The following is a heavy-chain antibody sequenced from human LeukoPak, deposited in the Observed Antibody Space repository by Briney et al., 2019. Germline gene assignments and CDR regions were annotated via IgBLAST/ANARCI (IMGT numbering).Heavy chain of an antibody. CDR3: ASNRVGYSYGYSGRNFDY. V-gene: IGHV1-69*01. J-gene: IGHJ4*02. D-gene: IGHD5-18*01. CDR1: GGTFSSYA. CDR2: IIPIFGTA. Sequence: ASVKVSCKASGGTFSSYAISWVRQAPGQGLEWMGGIIPIFGTANYAQKFQGRVTITADESTSTAYMELSSLRSEGTAVYYCASNRVGYSYGYSGRNFDYWGQGTLVTVSS.